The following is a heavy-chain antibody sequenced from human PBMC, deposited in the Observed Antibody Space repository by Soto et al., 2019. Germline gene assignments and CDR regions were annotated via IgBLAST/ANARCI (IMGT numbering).Heavy chain of an antibody. CDR3: ARSSPRWELLNWFDP. CDR2: ISAYNGNT. Sequence: QVQLVQSGAEVKKPGASVKVSCKASGYTFTSYGISWVRQAPGQGLEWMGWISAYNGNTNYAQKLQGRVTMTTDTSTSTAYMELRSLRADDTAVYYCARSSPRWELLNWFDPWGQGTLVTVSS. J-gene: IGHJ5*02. D-gene: IGHD1-26*01. CDR1: GYTFTSYG. V-gene: IGHV1-18*04.